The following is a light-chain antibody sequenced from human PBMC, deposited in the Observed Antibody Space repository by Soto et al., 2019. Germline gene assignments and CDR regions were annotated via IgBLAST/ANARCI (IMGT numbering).Light chain of an antibody. CDR1: SSDLAIYNY. V-gene: IGLV2-14*01. CDR2: QVT. J-gene: IGLJ1*01. CDR3: GSYTDRSNYV. Sequence: QSALTQPASVSGSPGQSITISCTGTSSDLAIYNYVSWYQQQPGKAPKLMIYQVTTRPSGVSNRFSDSSSGNTASLTISGPQAADEADYYCGSYTDRSNYVFGTGTKVTVL.